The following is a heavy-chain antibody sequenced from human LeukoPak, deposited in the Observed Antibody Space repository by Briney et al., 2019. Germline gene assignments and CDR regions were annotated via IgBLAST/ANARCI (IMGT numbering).Heavy chain of an antibody. Sequence: PGGSLRLSCAASGFIFSSHGMSWVRQAPGKGLEWVSGINWNGGSTGYADSVKGRFTISRDNAKNSLYLQMNSLRAEDTALYYCARDMYSSGWYAPGYWGQGTLVTVSS. D-gene: IGHD6-19*01. V-gene: IGHV3-20*04. CDR1: GFIFSSHG. J-gene: IGHJ4*02. CDR2: INWNGGST. CDR3: ARDMYSSGWYAPGY.